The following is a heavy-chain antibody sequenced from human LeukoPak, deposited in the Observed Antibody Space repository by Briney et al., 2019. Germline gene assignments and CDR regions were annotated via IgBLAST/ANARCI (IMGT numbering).Heavy chain of an antibody. V-gene: IGHV3-64D*06. D-gene: IGHD6-13*01. CDR1: GFTFSSYA. J-gene: IGHJ4*02. CDR3: VKKYSSSWLDFDY. Sequence: GGSLRLSCSASGFTFSSYAMHWVRQAPGKGLEYVSAISSNGGSTYYADPVKGRFTISRDNSKNTLYLQMSSLRAEDTAVYYCVKKYSSSWLDFDYWGQGTLVTVSS. CDR2: ISSNGGST.